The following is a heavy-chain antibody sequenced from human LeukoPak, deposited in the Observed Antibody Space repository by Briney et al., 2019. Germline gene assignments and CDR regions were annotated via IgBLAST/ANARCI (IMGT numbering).Heavy chain of an antibody. V-gene: IGHV3-66*02. CDR3: ARWGNTNVLREAFDI. Sequence: GGSLRLSCAASGFTVSSNYMSWVRQAPGKGLEWVSVIYSGGSTYYADSVKGRFTISRDNSKNTLYLQMNSLRAEDTAVYYCARWGNTNVLREAFDIWGQGTMVTVSS. J-gene: IGHJ3*02. CDR2: IYSGGST. D-gene: IGHD7-27*01. CDR1: GFTVSSNY.